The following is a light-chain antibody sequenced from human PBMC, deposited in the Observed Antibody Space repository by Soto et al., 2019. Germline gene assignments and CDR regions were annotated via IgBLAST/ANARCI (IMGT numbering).Light chain of an antibody. Sequence: EIVLTQSPAPVSLSPMESAPLSCRASQSVKTFLVWYQQKPAQAPRLLIYDASHRATGIPARFSGSGSGTDFTLTISSLQPEDAAVYYCQQRSNWPPITFGQGTRLEI. V-gene: IGKV3-11*01. CDR1: QSVKTF. CDR3: QQRSNWPPIT. CDR2: DAS. J-gene: IGKJ5*01.